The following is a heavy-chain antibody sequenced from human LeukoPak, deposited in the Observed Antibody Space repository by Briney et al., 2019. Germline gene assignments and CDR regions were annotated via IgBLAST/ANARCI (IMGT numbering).Heavy chain of an antibody. CDR1: GFTFSSYE. J-gene: IGHJ5*02. CDR2: ISSSGSTI. V-gene: IGHV3-48*03. D-gene: IGHD3-3*01. CDR3: AIERSGYHH. Sequence: GGSLGLSCAASGFTFSSYEMNWVRQAPGKGLEWVSYISSSGSTIYYADSVKGRFTISRDNAKNSLYLQMNSLRAEDTAVYYCAIERSGYHHWGQGTLVTVSS.